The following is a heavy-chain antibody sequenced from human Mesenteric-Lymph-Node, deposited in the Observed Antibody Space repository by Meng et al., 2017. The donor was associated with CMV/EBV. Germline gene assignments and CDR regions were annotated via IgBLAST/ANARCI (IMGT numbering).Heavy chain of an antibody. J-gene: IGHJ2*01. D-gene: IGHD6-13*01. CDR2: IYSDDTT. V-gene: IGHV3-53*01. Sequence: SCAASGFTVSSNYMSWVRQAPGKGLDWVSVIYSDDTTYYVDSVKGRFTISRDTSKNTLFLQLNSLRADDTAIYYCARESSTSSRFFDLWGRGTLVTVSS. CDR1: GFTVSSNY. CDR3: ARESSTSSRFFDL.